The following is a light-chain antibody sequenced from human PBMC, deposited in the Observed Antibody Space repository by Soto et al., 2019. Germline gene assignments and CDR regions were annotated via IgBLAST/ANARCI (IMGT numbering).Light chain of an antibody. CDR3: LLSYGGPRV. CDR2: ETS. V-gene: IGLV7-46*01. Sequence: QAVVTQEPSLTVSPGGTVTLTCGSSTGTVTSGHFPYWFQQKPGQAPRTLIYETSNRHSWTPARFSGSLLGDKAALTLSGAQPEDEAEYYCLLSYGGPRVFGGGTKLTVL. CDR1: TGTVTSGHF. J-gene: IGLJ2*01.